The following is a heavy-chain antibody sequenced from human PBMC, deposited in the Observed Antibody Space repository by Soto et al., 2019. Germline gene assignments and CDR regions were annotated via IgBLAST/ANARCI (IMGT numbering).Heavy chain of an antibody. CDR2: ISWNSGSI. V-gene: IGHV3-9*01. J-gene: IGHJ4*02. D-gene: IGHD6-6*01. Sequence: GGSLRLSCAASGFTFDDYAMHWVRQAPGKGLEWVSGISWNSGSIGYADSVKGRFTISRDNAKNSLYLQMNSLRAEDTALYYCAKDSLSSSPTHIDYWGQGTLVTVSS. CDR1: GFTFDDYA. CDR3: AKDSLSSSPTHIDY.